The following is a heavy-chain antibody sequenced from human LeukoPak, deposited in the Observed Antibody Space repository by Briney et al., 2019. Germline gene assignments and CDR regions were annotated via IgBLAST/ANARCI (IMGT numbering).Heavy chain of an antibody. V-gene: IGHV4-59*01. CDR2: IYYSGST. CDR1: GGSISSDY. D-gene: IGHD3-22*01. J-gene: IGHJ4*02. Sequence: SETLSLTCTVSGGSISSDYWSWIRQPPGKRPEWIGYIYYSGSTNYNPSLKSRVTISVDTSKNQFSLKLSSVTAADTAVYYCARERKNYYDSSGYVDYWGQGTLVTVSS. CDR3: ARERKNYYDSSGYVDY.